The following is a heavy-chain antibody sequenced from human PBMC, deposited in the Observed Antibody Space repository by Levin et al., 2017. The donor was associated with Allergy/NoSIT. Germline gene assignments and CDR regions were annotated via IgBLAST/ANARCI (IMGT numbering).Heavy chain of an antibody. CDR2: IYHSGST. Sequence: SETLSLTCAVSGGSISSGGYSWSWIRQPPGKGLEWIGYIYHSGSTYYNPSLKSRVTISVDRSKNQFSLKLSSVTAADTAVYYCARFIGPPHAFDIWGQGTMVTVSS. V-gene: IGHV4-30-2*01. CDR3: ARFIGPPHAFDI. CDR1: GGSISSGGYS. J-gene: IGHJ3*02.